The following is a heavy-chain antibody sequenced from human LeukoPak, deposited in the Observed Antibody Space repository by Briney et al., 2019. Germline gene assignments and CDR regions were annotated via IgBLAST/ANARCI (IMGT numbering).Heavy chain of an antibody. CDR1: GFTVSSNY. D-gene: IGHD5-12*01. CDR2: VNSDGSRT. V-gene: IGHV3-74*01. J-gene: IGHJ4*02. Sequence: GGSLRLSCAASGFTVSSNYMSWVRQAPGKGLVWVSRVNSDGSRTTYADSVKGRLTISRDNAKNSLYLHMNSLRAEDTAVYYCAREWNGYDYVGEDYWGQGTLVTVSS. CDR3: AREWNGYDYVGEDY.